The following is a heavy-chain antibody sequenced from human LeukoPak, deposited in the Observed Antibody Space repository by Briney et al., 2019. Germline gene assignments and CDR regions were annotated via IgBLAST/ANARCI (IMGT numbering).Heavy chain of an antibody. D-gene: IGHD6-13*01. CDR1: GFTFSSYS. Sequence: PGGSLRLSCAASGFTFSSYSMNWVRQAPGKGLEWVSSISSSSSYIYYADSVKGRFTISRDNAKNSLYLQMNSLRAEDTAVYYCAREERQLASMDVWGQGTTVTVSS. CDR2: ISSSSSYI. CDR3: AREERQLASMDV. J-gene: IGHJ6*02. V-gene: IGHV3-21*01.